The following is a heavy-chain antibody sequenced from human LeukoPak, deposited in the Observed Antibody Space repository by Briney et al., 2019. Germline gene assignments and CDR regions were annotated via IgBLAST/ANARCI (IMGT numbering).Heavy chain of an antibody. V-gene: IGHV4-59*01. CDR1: GGSISSYY. CDR3: ARGAATAATPFDY. J-gene: IGHJ4*02. Sequence: SETLSLTCTVSGGSISSYYWSWIRQPPGKGLEWIGYFYYSGSTNYNPSLKSRVTISVDTSKNQFSLKLSSVTAADTAVYYCARGAATAATPFDYWGQGTLVTVSS. D-gene: IGHD2-2*02. CDR2: FYYSGST.